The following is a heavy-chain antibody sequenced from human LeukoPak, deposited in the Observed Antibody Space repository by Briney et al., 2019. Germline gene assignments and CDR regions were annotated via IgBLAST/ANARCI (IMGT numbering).Heavy chain of an antibody. V-gene: IGHV3-23*01. D-gene: IGHD2-15*01. Sequence: GGSLRLSCAASGFTFGRYDMSWVRQAPGKGLEWVSAISGNGDSTYYVDSVKGRFTISRDNSKNTLYLQMNSLRAEDTAVYYCALYCSGGSCYSMGGAFDIWGQGTVVTVSS. CDR3: ALYCSGGSCYSMGGAFDI. J-gene: IGHJ3*02. CDR1: GFTFGRYD. CDR2: ISGNGDST.